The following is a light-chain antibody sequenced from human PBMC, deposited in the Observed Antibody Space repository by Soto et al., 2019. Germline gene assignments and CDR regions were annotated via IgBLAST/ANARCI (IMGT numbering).Light chain of an antibody. CDR3: VQSTHWPMT. CDR2: QVS. CDR1: QSLVYSDGNTY. Sequence: EVVMTQSPLSLPVTLGQPASISCRSSQSLVYSDGNTYLTWLQQRPGQSPRRLIYQVSKRDSGVPDRFSGSGSGTDFSLKISSVEAEDRRVYYCVQSTHWPMTFGQGTKLEIK. J-gene: IGKJ2*01. V-gene: IGKV2-30*01.